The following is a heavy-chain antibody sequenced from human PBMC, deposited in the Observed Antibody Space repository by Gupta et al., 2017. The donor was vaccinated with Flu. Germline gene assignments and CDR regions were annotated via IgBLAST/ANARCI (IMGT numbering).Heavy chain of an antibody. CDR2: SRNNGGST. J-gene: IGHJ4*02. CDR1: GFTFYNFA. V-gene: IGHV3-64D*06. Sequence: EVQLVESGGGLVQPGGSLRLACSVSGFTFYNFAMHWVRQAPGKGLQFVSLSRNNGGSTYYEDSVKGRVSVSRDNSEKTLYLQMSNLRPEDTAVYYCARGGTLVRGVIDYWGQGSLVTVSS. CDR3: ARGGTLVRGVIDY. D-gene: IGHD3-10*01.